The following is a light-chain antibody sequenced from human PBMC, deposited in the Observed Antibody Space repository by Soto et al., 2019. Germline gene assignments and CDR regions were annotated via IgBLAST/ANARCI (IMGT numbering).Light chain of an antibody. CDR2: GAS. CDR1: QSVGSN. CDR3: QQYNDWPLT. V-gene: IGKV3-15*01. J-gene: IGKJ4*01. Sequence: VVMTQSPATLSVSPGERATLSCRASQSVGSNLAWYQQKPGQAPRLLIYGASTRATGIPARFSGSASGAEFTLTISSLQSEDFAFYHCQQYNDWPLTFGEGTKVDIK.